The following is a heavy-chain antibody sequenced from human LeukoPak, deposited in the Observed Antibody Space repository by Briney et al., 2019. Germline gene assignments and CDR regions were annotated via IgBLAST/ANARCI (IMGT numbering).Heavy chain of an antibody. CDR1: GFTFSSYA. CDR2: ISYDGSNK. CDR3: ARGGSSWYEGDLRFDY. J-gene: IGHJ4*02. Sequence: GGSLRLSCAASGFTFSSYAMHWVRQAPGKGLEWVAVISYDGSNKYYADSVKGRFTISRDNSKNTLYLQMNSLRAEDTAVYYCARGGSSWYEGDLRFDYWGQGTLVTVSS. D-gene: IGHD6-13*01. V-gene: IGHV3-30*04.